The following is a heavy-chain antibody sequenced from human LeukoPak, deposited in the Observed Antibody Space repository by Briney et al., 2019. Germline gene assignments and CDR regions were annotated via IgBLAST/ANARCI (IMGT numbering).Heavy chain of an antibody. V-gene: IGHV3-74*01. D-gene: IGHD6-19*01. Sequence: PGGSLRLSCVASGFTFSSYWMHWVRQDPRKGLVWVSRINGDGSNINYADSVRGRFTISRDNAKNTLYLQMNTLRVEDTAVYYCARGLSYAVAYGDYWGQGTLVTVSS. CDR2: INGDGSNI. CDR1: GFTFSSYW. CDR3: ARGLSYAVAYGDY. J-gene: IGHJ4*02.